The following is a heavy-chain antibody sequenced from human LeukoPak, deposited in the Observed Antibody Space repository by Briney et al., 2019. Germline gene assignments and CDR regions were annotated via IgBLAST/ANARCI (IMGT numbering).Heavy chain of an antibody. D-gene: IGHD4-17*01. J-gene: IGHJ4*02. CDR3: AKYEASTVIHAFGY. V-gene: IGHV3-23*01. CDR1: GFTFSSYA. CDR2: ISDSGDST. Sequence: GGSLRLSCAASGFTFSSYAMGWVRQAPGKGLEWVSIISDSGDSTYSADSVKGRFTTSRDNSKNTLYLQMKTLRAEDTAVYYCAKYEASTVIHAFGYWGQGTLVSVSS.